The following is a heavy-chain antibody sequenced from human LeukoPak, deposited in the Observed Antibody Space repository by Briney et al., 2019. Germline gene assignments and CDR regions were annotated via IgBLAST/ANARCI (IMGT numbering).Heavy chain of an antibody. D-gene: IGHD3-10*01. J-gene: IGHJ4*02. CDR3: ARGTNYFGSGDY. V-gene: IGHV4-61*01. CDR2: IYYTGNA. Sequence: LETLSLTCTVSGGSVTSGTYYWSWLRQPPGKGLEWIGYIYYTGNASYNPSLKSRITMSVDTSRNQFSLRLISVTAAHTAVYYCARGTNYFGSGDYWGQGALVTVSS. CDR1: GGSVTSGTYY.